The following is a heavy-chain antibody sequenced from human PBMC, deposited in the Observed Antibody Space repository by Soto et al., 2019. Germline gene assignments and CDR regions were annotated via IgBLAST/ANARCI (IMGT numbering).Heavy chain of an antibody. J-gene: IGHJ5*02. CDR2: ISGSGGST. CDR3: AKDLLNKLRNLFGPNWFDP. V-gene: IGHV3-23*01. CDR1: GFTFSSYA. D-gene: IGHD1-7*01. Sequence: GGSLRLSCAASGFTFSSYAMSWVRQAPGKGLEWVSAISGSGGSTYYADSVKGRFTISRDNSKNTLYLQMNSLRAEDTAVYYCAKDLLNKLRNLFGPNWFDPWGQGNLVTVSS.